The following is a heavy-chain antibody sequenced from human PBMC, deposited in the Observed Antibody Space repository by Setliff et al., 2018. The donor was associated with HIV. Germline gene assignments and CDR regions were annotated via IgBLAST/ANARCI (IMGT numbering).Heavy chain of an antibody. D-gene: IGHD3-16*01. CDR2: INGDGSFT. Sequence: GESLKISCAGSGFTFSSSWMHWVRQAPGKGLVWVSRINGDGSFTVYADSVKGRFTISRDNSKNTLYLQMNSVRGEDTAVYYCTSWGVPQDGFDIWGHGTKVTVSS. J-gene: IGHJ3*02. CDR3: TSWGVPQDGFDI. CDR1: GFTFSSSW. V-gene: IGHV3-74*01.